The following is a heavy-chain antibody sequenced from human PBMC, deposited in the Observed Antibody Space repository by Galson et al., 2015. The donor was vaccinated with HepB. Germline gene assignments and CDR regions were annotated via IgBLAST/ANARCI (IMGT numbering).Heavy chain of an antibody. V-gene: IGHV1-18*01. CDR3: ARGALVAVVTGTLNNWFDP. Sequence: SCKASGYTFSSYSIAWVRQAPGQGLEWMGWINTYDGSTNYAQNLQGRVTMTTETSTTTAYMELRSLRSDDTAVYYCARGALVAVVTGTLNNWFDPWGQGTLVTASS. CDR2: INTYDGST. CDR1: GYTFSSYS. D-gene: IGHD2-15*01. J-gene: IGHJ5*02.